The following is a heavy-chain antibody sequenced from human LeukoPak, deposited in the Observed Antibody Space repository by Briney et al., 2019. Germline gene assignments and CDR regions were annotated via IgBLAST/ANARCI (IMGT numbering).Heavy chain of an antibody. J-gene: IGHJ4*02. CDR2: IYYSGST. V-gene: IGHV4-59*08. CDR1: GGSISSYY. Sequence: PSETLSLTCTVSGGSISSYYWSWIRQPPGKGLEWIGYIYYSGSTNYNPSLKSRVTISVDTSKNQFSLKLTSVTAADTAVYYCARIYSASPYCFDYWGQGTLVTVSS. CDR3: ARIYSASPYCFDY. D-gene: IGHD5-12*01.